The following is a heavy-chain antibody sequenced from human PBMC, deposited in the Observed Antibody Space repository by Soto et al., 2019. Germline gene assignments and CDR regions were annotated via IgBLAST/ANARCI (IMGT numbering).Heavy chain of an antibody. J-gene: IGHJ4*02. D-gene: IGHD1-26*01. CDR2: IYYSGST. CDR3: ARDSPQGGLDY. V-gene: IGHV4-59*01. Sequence: PSETLSLTCTVSGGSISSYYWSWIRQPPGKGLEWIGYIYYSGSTNYNPSLKSRVTISVDTSKNQFSLKLSSVTAADTAVYYCARDSPQGGLDYWGQGTLVTVS. CDR1: GGSISSYY.